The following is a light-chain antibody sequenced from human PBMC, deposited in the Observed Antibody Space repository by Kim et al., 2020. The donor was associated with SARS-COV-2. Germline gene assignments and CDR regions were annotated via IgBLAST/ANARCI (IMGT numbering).Light chain of an antibody. Sequence: GRSITCSCTGTSSDVGYYNFVCWQQQPPGEATHLIIYDGSGRASGVSNRFAGSQSGNTASLTISGLRAEDEADYYCSSHTTRSTYVFGSGTKVTVL. CDR3: SSHTTRSTYV. V-gene: IGLV2-14*03. CDR2: DGS. CDR1: SSDVGYYNF. J-gene: IGLJ1*01.